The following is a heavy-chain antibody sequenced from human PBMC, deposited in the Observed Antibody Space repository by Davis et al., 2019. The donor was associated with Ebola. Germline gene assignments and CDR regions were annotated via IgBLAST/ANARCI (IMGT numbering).Heavy chain of an antibody. J-gene: IGHJ4*02. V-gene: IGHV3-30*09. CDR3: ARARKGVSEIDY. D-gene: IGHD3-10*01. CDR1: KFTFSNYA. Sequence: GESLKISCAASKFTFSNYAMNWVRQAPGKGLEWVAIISNGGNNKYYANSVMGRFAISRDNSKNSLYLQMTSLRAEDTAFYYCARARKGVSEIDYWGRGTLVTVSS. CDR2: ISNGGNNK.